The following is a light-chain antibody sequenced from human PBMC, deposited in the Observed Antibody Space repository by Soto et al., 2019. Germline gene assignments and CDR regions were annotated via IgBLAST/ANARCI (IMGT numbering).Light chain of an antibody. J-gene: IGLJ1*01. CDR1: TRDIAGYNY. Sequence: ALTHPASVSGSLGQSITISCTGTTRDIAGYNYISWYQQLPGKAPKLMIYQVTIRPSGISNRFSGSKSGNTASLTISGLQAEDEADYYCTSFSSSTSLYVFGTGTKVTVL. V-gene: IGLV2-14*01. CDR3: TSFSSSTSLYV. CDR2: QVT.